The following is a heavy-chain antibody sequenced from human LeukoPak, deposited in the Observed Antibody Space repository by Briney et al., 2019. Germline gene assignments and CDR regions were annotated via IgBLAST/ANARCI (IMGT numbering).Heavy chain of an antibody. CDR2: ISSSGSTI. J-gene: IGHJ6*02. Sequence: PGGSLRLSCAASGFTFSSYEMNWVRQAPGKGLEWVSYISSSGSTIYYADSVKGRFTISRDYAKNSLYLQMNSLRAEDTAVYYCARSDRDPTLYYGMDVWGQGTTVTVSS. D-gene: IGHD3-10*01. CDR1: GFTFSSYE. V-gene: IGHV3-48*03. CDR3: ARSDRDPTLYYGMDV.